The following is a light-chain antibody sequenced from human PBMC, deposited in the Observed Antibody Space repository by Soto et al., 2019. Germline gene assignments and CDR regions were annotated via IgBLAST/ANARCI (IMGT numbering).Light chain of an antibody. Sequence: QSALTQPASVSGSPGQSITISCTGTSSDFGDYKYVSWYQQHPGKAPKLIIYNVSNRPSGISNRFSGSKSGSTASPTISGLQAEDEADYYCSSHTTTTTLVFGGGTQLTVL. CDR1: SSDFGDYKY. CDR2: NVS. CDR3: SSHTTTTTLV. J-gene: IGLJ2*01. V-gene: IGLV2-14*01.